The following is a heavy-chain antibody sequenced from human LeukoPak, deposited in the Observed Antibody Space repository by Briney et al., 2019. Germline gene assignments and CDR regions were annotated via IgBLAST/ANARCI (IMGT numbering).Heavy chain of an antibody. D-gene: IGHD5-24*01. CDR3: AREDNEDAFDI. CDR1: GGPITTSSYY. V-gene: IGHV4-39*02. CDR2: IYYTGGT. J-gene: IGHJ3*02. Sequence: PSETLSLTCAVSGGPITTSSYYWGWIRQSPEKGLEWIGSIYYTGGTFYSPSLKSRVTISVDTSKNQFSLKLSSVTAADTAVYYCAREDNEDAFDIWGQGTMVTVSS.